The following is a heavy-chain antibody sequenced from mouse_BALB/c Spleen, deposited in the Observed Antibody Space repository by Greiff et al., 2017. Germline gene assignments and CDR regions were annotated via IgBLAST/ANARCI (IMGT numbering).Heavy chain of an antibody. J-gene: IGHJ4*01. V-gene: IGHV1-62-2*01. CDR3: ARHALRYGSSYRDAMDY. CDR1: GYTFTEYI. Sequence: QVQLKQSGAELVKPGASVTLSCKASGYTFTEYIIHWVKQRSGQGLEWIGWFYPGSGSIKYNEKFKDKATLTADKSSSTVYMELSRLTSEDSAVYFCARHALRYGSSYRDAMDYWGQGTSVTVSS. CDR2: FYPGSGSI. D-gene: IGHD1-1*01.